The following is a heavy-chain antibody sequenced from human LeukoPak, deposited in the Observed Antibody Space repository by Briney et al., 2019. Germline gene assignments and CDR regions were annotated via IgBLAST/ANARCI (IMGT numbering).Heavy chain of an antibody. D-gene: IGHD6-13*01. V-gene: IGHV3-7*03. CDR1: GFTIRSYW. J-gene: IGHJ5*02. CDR2: IKQGGSEK. Sequence: GGSLRLSCAASGFTIRSYWMSWVRQAPGKGLEWVANIKQGGSEKYYVDSVKGRFTISRDNAKNSLYLQMNSLRAEDTAVYYCARDGYSSSWPNWFDPWGQGTLVTVSS. CDR3: ARDGYSSSWPNWFDP.